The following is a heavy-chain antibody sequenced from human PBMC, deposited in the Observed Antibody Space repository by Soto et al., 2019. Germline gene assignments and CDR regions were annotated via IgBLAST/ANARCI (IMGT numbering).Heavy chain of an antibody. Sequence: QVQLQQWGAGLLKPSETLSLTCAVYGGSFSDYYWRRVRQTPEKGLAWIGEVSHSGSTTYNPPLKNRVTIAIDTSKNQFSLTLNSVTAADTAMYFCAREEPASRHHDYWGQGTLVTVSS. CDR3: AREEPASRHHDY. D-gene: IGHD1-26*01. V-gene: IGHV4-34*02. CDR2: VSHSGST. J-gene: IGHJ4*02. CDR1: GGSFSDYY.